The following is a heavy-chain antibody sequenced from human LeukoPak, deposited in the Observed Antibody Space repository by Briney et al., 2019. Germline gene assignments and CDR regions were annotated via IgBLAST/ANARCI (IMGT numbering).Heavy chain of an antibody. CDR1: GYTFTGYY. V-gene: IGHV1-2*02. CDR2: INPNSGGT. D-gene: IGHD1-26*01. CDR3: AREVVGATTGGFDY. J-gene: IGHJ4*02. Sequence: ASVKVSCKASGYTFTGYYMHWVRQAPGQGLEWMGWINPNSGGTNYAQKFQGRVTMTRDTSISTAYMELSRLRSDDTAVYYCAREVVGATTGGFDYWGQETLVTVSS.